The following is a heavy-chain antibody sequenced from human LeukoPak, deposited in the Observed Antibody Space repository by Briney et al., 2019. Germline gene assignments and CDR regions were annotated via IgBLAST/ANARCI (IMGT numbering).Heavy chain of an antibody. CDR3: ATQGYSYDYYFDY. CDR1: GFTFSSYA. Sequence: GGSLRLSCAASGFTFSSYAMHWVRQAPGKGLEWVAVISYDGSNKYYADSVKGRFTISRDNSKNTLYLQMNSLRAEDTAVYYCATQGYSYDYYFDYWGQGTLVTVSS. J-gene: IGHJ4*02. CDR2: ISYDGSNK. D-gene: IGHD5-18*01. V-gene: IGHV3-30-3*01.